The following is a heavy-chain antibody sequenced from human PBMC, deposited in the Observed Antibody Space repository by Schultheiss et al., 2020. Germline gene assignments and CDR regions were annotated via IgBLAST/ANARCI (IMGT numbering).Heavy chain of an antibody. CDR1: GYTFTDYY. D-gene: IGHD3-3*01. CDR3: ARCESEPYYDFWSGYYHDAFDI. CDR2: INPNSGGT. J-gene: IGHJ3*02. Sequence: ASVKVSCKASGYTFTDYYMHWVRQAPGQGLEWMGWINPNSGGTNYAQKFQGRVTMTRDTSISTAYMELSRLRSEDTAVYYCARCESEPYYDFWSGYYHDAFDIWGQGTMVTVSS. V-gene: IGHV1-2*02.